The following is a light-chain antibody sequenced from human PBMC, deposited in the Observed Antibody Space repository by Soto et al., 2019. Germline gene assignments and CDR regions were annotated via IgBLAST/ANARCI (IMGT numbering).Light chain of an antibody. CDR3: LQRSNWPRGT. V-gene: IGKV3-11*01. CDR2: DAS. CDR1: QSVSNY. J-gene: IGKJ4*01. Sequence: EIVLTQSPDALSLSPGERATLSFTASQSVSNYLAWYQQKPGQAPRLLIYDASNTATSIPARFSGSGSATDFTLTISSLEPEDFAVYYCLQRSNWPRGTFGGGTKVDIK.